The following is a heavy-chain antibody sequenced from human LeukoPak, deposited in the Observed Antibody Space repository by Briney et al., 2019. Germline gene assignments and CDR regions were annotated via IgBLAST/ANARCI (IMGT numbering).Heavy chain of an antibody. V-gene: IGHV3-7*02. D-gene: IGHD3-3*01. CDR3: AASITMFDY. Sequence: GGSLRLSCAASGFTFSRYWMSWVRLAPGKGLEWVANIKEDGTVKYYVESVKGRFTISRDNARNSLFLQMNSLRAEDTAVYYCAASITMFDYWGLGTLVTVSS. CDR2: IKEDGTVK. J-gene: IGHJ4*02. CDR1: GFTFSRYW.